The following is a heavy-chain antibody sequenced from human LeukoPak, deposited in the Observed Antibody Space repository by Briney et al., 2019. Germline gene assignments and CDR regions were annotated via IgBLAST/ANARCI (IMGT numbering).Heavy chain of an antibody. Sequence: GRSLRLSCAASGFTFSDYGIHWVRQAPGKGLEWVAGISLDGSNEYYIDFVKGRFTIARDNSKNTVYLQMNSLSPEDTAVYYCAKQIAVAGLLDSWGQGTLVTVSS. V-gene: IGHV3-30*18. CDR2: ISLDGSNE. D-gene: IGHD6-19*01. CDR3: AKQIAVAGLLDS. CDR1: GFTFSDYG. J-gene: IGHJ4*02.